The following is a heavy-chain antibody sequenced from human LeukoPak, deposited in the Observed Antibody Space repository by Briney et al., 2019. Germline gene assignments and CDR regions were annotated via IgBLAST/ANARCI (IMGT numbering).Heavy chain of an antibody. Sequence: GASVKVSCKASGYTLTGYYMHWVRQAPGQGLEWMGWINPNSGGTNYAQKFQGRVTMTRDTSISTAYMELSRLRSDDTAVYYCARATTYYYGSGSPQQRQYYFDYWGQGTLVTVSS. CDR1: GYTLTGYY. CDR2: INPNSGGT. J-gene: IGHJ4*02. CDR3: ARATTYYYGSGSPQQRQYYFDY. D-gene: IGHD3-10*01. V-gene: IGHV1-2*02.